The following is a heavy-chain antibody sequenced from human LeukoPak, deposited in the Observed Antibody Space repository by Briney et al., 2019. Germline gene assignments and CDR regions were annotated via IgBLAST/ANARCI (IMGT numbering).Heavy chain of an antibody. CDR2: IRYEGNNK. J-gene: IGHJ6*03. Sequence: PGGSLRLSCAASGFTFSNAWMSWVRQAPGKGLEWVAFIRYEGNNKYYADSVTGRFTISRDNSKNTMYLQMNSLRPEDTAVYFCAKDARTSETYRPPGYYFYMDVWGKGTTVTVSS. V-gene: IGHV3-30*02. CDR1: GFTFSNAW. D-gene: IGHD3-10*01. CDR3: AKDARTSETYRPPGYYFYMDV.